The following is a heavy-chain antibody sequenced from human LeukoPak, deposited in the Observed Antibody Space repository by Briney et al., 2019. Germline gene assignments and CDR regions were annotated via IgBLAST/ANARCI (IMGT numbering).Heavy chain of an antibody. V-gene: IGHV1-2*04. J-gene: IGHJ6*02. CDR3: ARAYSSSSGFFSGDYYYGMDV. CDR2: INPNSGGT. Sequence: GASVKVSCKASGYTFTGYYMHWVRQAPGQGLEWMGWINPNSGGTNYAQKFQGWVTMTRDTSISTAYMELSRLRSDDTAVYYCARAYSSSSGFFSGDYYYGMDVWGQGTLVTVSS. D-gene: IGHD6-13*01. CDR1: GYTFTGYY.